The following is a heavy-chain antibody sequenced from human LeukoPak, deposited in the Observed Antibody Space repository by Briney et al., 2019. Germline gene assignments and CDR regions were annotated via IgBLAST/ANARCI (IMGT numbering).Heavy chain of an antibody. CDR3: ARHGDGYDWKQWYFDL. Sequence: SETLSLTCTVSGGSISGYYWSWIRQPPGKELECVGYIFYTGSTNYNPSLKSRVTISVDTSKSQFSLKLTSVTAADTAVYYCARHGDGYDWKQWYFDLWGRGTLVTVSS. D-gene: IGHD5-24*01. J-gene: IGHJ2*01. V-gene: IGHV4-59*08. CDR1: GGSISGYY. CDR2: IFYTGST.